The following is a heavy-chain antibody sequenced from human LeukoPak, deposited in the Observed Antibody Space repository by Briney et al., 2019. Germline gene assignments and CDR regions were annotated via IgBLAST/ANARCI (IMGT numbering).Heavy chain of an antibody. Sequence: PGGSLRLSCAASGFTFSSYGMHWVRQAPGKGLEWVAVTYYDGNNKFYADSVKGRFTISRDNSKNTLYLQMNSLRAEDTAVYYCASDAYYYGSGSYVDYWGQGTLVTVSS. V-gene: IGHV3-33*01. CDR2: TYYDGNNK. D-gene: IGHD3-10*01. CDR3: ASDAYYYGSGSYVDY. J-gene: IGHJ4*02. CDR1: GFTFSSYG.